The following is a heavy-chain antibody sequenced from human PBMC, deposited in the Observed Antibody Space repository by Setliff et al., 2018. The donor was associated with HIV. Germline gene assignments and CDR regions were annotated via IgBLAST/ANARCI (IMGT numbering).Heavy chain of an antibody. Sequence: GGSLRLSCAASGFTFNSYWMHWVRQAPGKGLEWVSRINGDGSGTNYADSVKGRFTISRDNAKKSLYLQMNSLRPEDTAVYYCARGSRDGASDYWGQGTLVTVSS. CDR3: ARGSRDGASDY. CDR1: GFTFNSYW. V-gene: IGHV3-74*01. CDR2: INGDGSGT. J-gene: IGHJ4*02. D-gene: IGHD2-2*01.